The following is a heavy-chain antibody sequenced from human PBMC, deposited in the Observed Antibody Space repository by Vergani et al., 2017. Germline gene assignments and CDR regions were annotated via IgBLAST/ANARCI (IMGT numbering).Heavy chain of an antibody. Sequence: QVQLQESGPGLVKPSGTLSLTCAVSGGSISSGGYYWSWIRQHPGKGLEWIGYIYYSGSTYYNPSLKSRVTISVDTSKNQFSLKLSSVTAADTAVYYWARTLRKGWYFDLWGRGTLVTVSS. CDR2: IYYSGST. V-gene: IGHV4-31*11. J-gene: IGHJ2*01. CDR1: GGSISSGGYY. CDR3: ARTLRKGWYFDL.